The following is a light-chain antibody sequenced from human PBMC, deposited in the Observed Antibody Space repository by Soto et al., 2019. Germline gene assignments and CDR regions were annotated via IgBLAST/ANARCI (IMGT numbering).Light chain of an antibody. V-gene: IGKV3-20*01. CDR2: GAS. CDR3: QQYGSSPLIS. CDR1: QTVSITY. Sequence: IVRPQSPAPLSVSPGERVTLSCRAIQTVSITYLTWYQQKPGQAPRLLIFGASKRATGIPDRFSGSGSGRDFTLTISGLEPEDFAVYYCQQYGSSPLISFGQGTRLEI. J-gene: IGKJ5*01.